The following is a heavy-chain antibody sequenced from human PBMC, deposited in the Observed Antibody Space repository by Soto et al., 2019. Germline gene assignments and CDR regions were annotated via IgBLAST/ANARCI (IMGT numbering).Heavy chain of an antibody. Sequence: EVQLVESGGGLVQPGGSLRLSCATSGFTFSDHYMDWVRQAPGKGLEWVARTRNKANSYTTEYAPSAKGRFTISRDESKNSLCLQMNSLKTEDTAVYYGAGAEGGNGWRHFDYWGQGTLVTVSS. V-gene: IGHV3-72*01. J-gene: IGHJ4*02. D-gene: IGHD6-19*01. CDR1: GFTFSDHY. CDR3: AGAEGGNGWRHFDY. CDR2: TRNKANSYTT.